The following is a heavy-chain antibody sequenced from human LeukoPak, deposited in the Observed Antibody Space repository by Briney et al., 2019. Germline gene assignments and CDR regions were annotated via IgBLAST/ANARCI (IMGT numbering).Heavy chain of an antibody. Sequence: ASVKVSCKASGGTFSSYAISWVRQAPGQGLEWMGGIIPIFGTANYAQKFQGRVTITADKSTSTAYMELSSLRSEDTAVYYCARDGRWFGELLPRNWFDPWGQGTLVTVSS. CDR2: IIPIFGTA. CDR1: GGTFSSYA. V-gene: IGHV1-69*06. J-gene: IGHJ5*02. CDR3: ARDGRWFGELLPRNWFDP. D-gene: IGHD3-10*01.